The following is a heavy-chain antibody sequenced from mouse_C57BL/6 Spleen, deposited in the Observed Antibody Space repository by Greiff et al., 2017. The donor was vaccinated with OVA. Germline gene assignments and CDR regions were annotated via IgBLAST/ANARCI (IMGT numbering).Heavy chain of an antibody. CDR2: INPNNGGT. D-gene: IGHD2-4*01. CDR1: GYTFTDYN. V-gene: IGHV1-22*01. CDR3: ARGDYDGEAWFAY. J-gene: IGHJ3*01. Sequence: EVQVVESGPELVKPGASVKMSCKASGYTFTDYNMHWVKQSHGKSLEWIGYINPNNGGTSYNQKFKGKATLTVNKSSSTAYMELRSLTSEDSAVYYCARGDYDGEAWFAYWGQGTLVTVSA.